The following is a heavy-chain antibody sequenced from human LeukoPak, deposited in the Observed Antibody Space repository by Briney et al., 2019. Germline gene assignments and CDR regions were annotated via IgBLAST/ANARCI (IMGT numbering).Heavy chain of an antibody. CDR2: ISSDGSDK. J-gene: IGHJ4*02. V-gene: IGHV3-30-3*01. CDR1: GFTFDNYA. CDR3: ARVRPVSGSLDY. Sequence: PGGSLRLSCAASGFTFDNYALYWVRQAPGKGLEWVTFISSDGSDKFYAGSVKGRFSISRDNSKNTLNLQLNSLRVEDTAVYYCARVRPVSGSLDYWGQGALVTVSS. D-gene: IGHD1-26*01.